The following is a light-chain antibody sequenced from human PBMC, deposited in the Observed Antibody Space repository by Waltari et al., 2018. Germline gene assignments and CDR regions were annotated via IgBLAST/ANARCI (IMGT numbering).Light chain of an antibody. Sequence: SEMTQSPLSLPVTPREPACLSGRASQSLLYGNRFNYVDWYLQKPGQSPQLLIYLGSNRASGVSDRFSGSGSGTDFTLKISRVEAGDVGLYYCIQCLRTPYTFGRGTKLEIK. V-gene: IGKV2-28*01. CDR2: LGS. CDR3: IQCLRTPYT. J-gene: IGKJ2*01. CDR1: QSLLYGNRFNY.